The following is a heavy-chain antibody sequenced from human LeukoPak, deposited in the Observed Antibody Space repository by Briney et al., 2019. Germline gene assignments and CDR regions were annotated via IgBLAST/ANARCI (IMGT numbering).Heavy chain of an antibody. CDR1: GGSFSDYY. Sequence: PSGTLSLTCAVYGGSFSDYYWSWIRQPPGKGLEWVGGINHSRGTNYNPSLKSRVTISVDTSKNQFSLKLSSVTAADTAVYCCARITPHCSSTSCYSGAFDYWGQGTLVTVSS. CDR3: ARITPHCSSTSCYSGAFDY. CDR2: INHSRGT. D-gene: IGHD2-2*02. J-gene: IGHJ4*02. V-gene: IGHV4-34*01.